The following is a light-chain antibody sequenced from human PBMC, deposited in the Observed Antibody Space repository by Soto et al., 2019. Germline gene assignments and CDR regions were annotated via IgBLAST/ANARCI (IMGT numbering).Light chain of an antibody. CDR1: SSDVGGYNY. CDR3: SSYASSNNFVV. Sequence: QSALTQPPSASGSPGQSVTISCTGTSSDVGGYNYVSWYQQHPGKAPKLMIYEVSKRPSGVPDRFSGSKSGNTASLTVSGLQPEDEADYYCSSYASSNNFVVFGGGTKLTVL. V-gene: IGLV2-8*01. CDR2: EVS. J-gene: IGLJ2*01.